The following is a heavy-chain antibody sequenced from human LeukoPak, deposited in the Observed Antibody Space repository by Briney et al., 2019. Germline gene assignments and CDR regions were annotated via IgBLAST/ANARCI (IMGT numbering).Heavy chain of an antibody. CDR3: ARGASSSWFYFDY. CDR1: GFTVSSNS. Sequence: GGSLRLSCAASGFTVSSNSMNWVRQTPGKGLEWVSVIYSGGSTYYADSVKARFTISRDNSKNTVYLQMNSLRAEDTAVYYCARGASSSWFYFDYWGQGTLVTVSS. CDR2: IYSGGST. J-gene: IGHJ4*02. V-gene: IGHV3-53*01. D-gene: IGHD6-13*01.